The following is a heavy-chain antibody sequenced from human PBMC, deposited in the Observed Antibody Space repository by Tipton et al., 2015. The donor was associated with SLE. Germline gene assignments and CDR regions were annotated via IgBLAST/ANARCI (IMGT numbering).Heavy chain of an antibody. Sequence: TLSLTCTVSGGSISSGSYYWSWIRQPPGKGLEWIGEINHSGSTNYNPYLKSRVTLSVDTSKNQFSLKLSSVTAADTAVYYCARTITMMMFPGAFDIWGQGTMVTVSS. D-gene: IGHD3-22*01. CDR3: ARTITMMMFPGAFDI. V-gene: IGHV4-39*07. J-gene: IGHJ3*02. CDR1: GGSISSGSYY. CDR2: INHSGST.